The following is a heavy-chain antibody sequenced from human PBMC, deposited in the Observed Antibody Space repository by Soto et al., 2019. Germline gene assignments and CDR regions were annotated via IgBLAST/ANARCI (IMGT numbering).Heavy chain of an antibody. D-gene: IGHD4-17*01. J-gene: IGHJ6*02. Sequence: QVQLVQSGAEVKKPGASVKVSCKASGYTFTSYGISWVRQAPGQGLEWMGWISAYNGNTNYAQKLQGRVTMTTDTSTSTAYMELRSLRSEDTAVYYGARATVTRAPNYYYYCMDVWGQGTTVTVSS. CDR2: ISAYNGNT. CDR1: GYTFTSYG. CDR3: ARATVTRAPNYYYYCMDV. V-gene: IGHV1-18*01.